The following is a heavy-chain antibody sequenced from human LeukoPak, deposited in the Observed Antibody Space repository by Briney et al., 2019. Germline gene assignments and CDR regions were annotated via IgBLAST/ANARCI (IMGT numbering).Heavy chain of an antibody. Sequence: SVKVSCKASGGTFSSYAISWVRQAPGQGLEWMGGIIPIFGTANYAQKFQGRVTITADESTSTAYMELSSLRSEDTAVYYCARDPGRGVPFDYWGQGTLVTVSS. D-gene: IGHD3-10*01. CDR3: ARDPGRGVPFDY. J-gene: IGHJ4*02. CDR1: GGTFSSYA. V-gene: IGHV1-69*13. CDR2: IIPIFGTA.